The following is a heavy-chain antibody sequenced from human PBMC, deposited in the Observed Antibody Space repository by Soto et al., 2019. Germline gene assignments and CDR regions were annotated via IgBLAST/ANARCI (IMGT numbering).Heavy chain of an antibody. J-gene: IGHJ4*02. Sequence: QVQLVESGGGVVQPGRSLRLSCAASGFTFSSYGMYWVRQAPGKGLEWVAVISYDGSNKYYADSVKGRFTISRDNSKNTLYLQMNSLRAEDTAVYYCAKDRRVVAVAAPFDYWGQGTLVTVSS. V-gene: IGHV3-30*18. D-gene: IGHD6-19*01. CDR3: AKDRRVVAVAAPFDY. CDR1: GFTFSSYG. CDR2: ISYDGSNK.